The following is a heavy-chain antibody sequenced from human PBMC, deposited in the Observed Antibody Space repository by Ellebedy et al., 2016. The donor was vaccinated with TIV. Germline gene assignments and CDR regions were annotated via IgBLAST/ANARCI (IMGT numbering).Heavy chain of an antibody. Sequence: MPSETLSLTCTVSGGSFSSSSYYWGWIRQPPGKGLEWIGSINDSGRTYYNPSLKTRVPISVDTSKNQFSLMLSSVTAADTSIYYCARVRYYGSGTVLYNWFDPWGQGTLVTVSS. CDR3: ARVRYYGSGTVLYNWFDP. V-gene: IGHV4-39*01. CDR1: GGSFSSSSYY. CDR2: INDSGRT. D-gene: IGHD3-10*01. J-gene: IGHJ5*02.